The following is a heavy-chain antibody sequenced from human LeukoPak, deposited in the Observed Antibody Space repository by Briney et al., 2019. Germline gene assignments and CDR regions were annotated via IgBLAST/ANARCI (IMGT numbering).Heavy chain of an antibody. CDR2: ISANNGNT. V-gene: IGHV1-18*01. CDR1: GYSFTSYG. CDR3: SRGGVDDYFDY. D-gene: IGHD5-12*01. J-gene: IGHJ4*02. Sequence: ASVKLSCKASGYSFTSYGISWVRQAPGQGLEWMGWISANNGNTDYAQRLQGRVTMTTDTSTSTAYMELRSLRSEDTAVYYCSRGGVDDYFDYWGQGTLVTVSS.